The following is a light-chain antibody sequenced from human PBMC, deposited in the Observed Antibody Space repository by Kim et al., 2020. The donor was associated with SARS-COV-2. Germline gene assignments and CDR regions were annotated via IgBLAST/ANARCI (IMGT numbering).Light chain of an antibody. J-gene: IGKJ1*01. Sequence: SPGERATLSCRASQTINNRLVWYQHKPGQAPRLLIYDATTRATGIPARFIGSGSETDFTLTISNLQSEDFAVYYCQQSNNWPPLTFGQGTKVDIK. CDR3: QQSNNWPPLT. V-gene: IGKV3-15*01. CDR2: DAT. CDR1: QTINNR.